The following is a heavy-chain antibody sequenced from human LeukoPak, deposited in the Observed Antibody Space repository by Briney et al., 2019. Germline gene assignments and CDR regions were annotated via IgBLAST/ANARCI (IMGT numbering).Heavy chain of an antibody. J-gene: IGHJ2*01. V-gene: IGHV3-7*01. CDR1: GFTFSNYW. CDR3: ARGGRFCSGGDCYGWYFDL. Sequence: GGSLRLSCAASGFTFSNYWMTWVRQAPEKGLEWVANIRQEGSEKHYVDSVRGRFTISRDNGKNSLYLQLNSLRDEDTAVYYCARGGRFCSGGDCYGWYFDLWGRGTLVTVSS. D-gene: IGHD2-21*02. CDR2: IRQEGSEK.